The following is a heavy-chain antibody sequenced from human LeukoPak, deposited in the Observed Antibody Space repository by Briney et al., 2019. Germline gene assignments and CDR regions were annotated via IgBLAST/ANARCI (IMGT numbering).Heavy chain of an antibody. V-gene: IGHV4-39*01. D-gene: IGHD3-22*01. CDR2: IYYSGST. Sequence: SETLSLTCTVSGGSISSSTYYWGWIRQPPGKGLEWIGSIYYSGSTYYNPSLKSRVTISVDTSKNQFSLKLSSVTAADTAVYYCAGNSSGYYPDAFDIWGQGTMVTVSS. CDR3: AGNSSGYYPDAFDI. J-gene: IGHJ3*02. CDR1: GGSISSSTYY.